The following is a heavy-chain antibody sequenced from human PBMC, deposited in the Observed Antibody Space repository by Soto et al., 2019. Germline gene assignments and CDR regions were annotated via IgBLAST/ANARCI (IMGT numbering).Heavy chain of an antibody. J-gene: IGHJ6*02. Sequence: PSETLSLTCTVSCGSISSYYWSWIRQPPGKGLEWIGYIYYSGSTNYNPSLKSRVTISVDTSKNQFSLKLSSVTAADTAVYYCARVEYSDDFWSGYWSSGMDVWGQGTTVTVSS. CDR1: CGSISSYY. CDR3: ARVEYSDDFWSGYWSSGMDV. D-gene: IGHD3-3*01. CDR2: IYYSGST. V-gene: IGHV4-59*01.